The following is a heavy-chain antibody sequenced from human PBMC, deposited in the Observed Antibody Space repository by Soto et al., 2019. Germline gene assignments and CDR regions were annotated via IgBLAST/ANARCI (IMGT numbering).Heavy chain of an antibody. J-gene: IGHJ5*02. CDR3: ARDWEGGYAWSGARRFEP. V-gene: IGHV4-30-4*01. D-gene: IGHD5-12*01. Sequence: PSETLSLTCTVSGGSISSGDYYWSWIRQPPGKGLEWVGYIYYGGSTYYNPSLKSRVTISVDTSKNQFSLKLSSVTAADTAVYYCARDWEGGYAWSGARRFEPWGQGTLVTVSS. CDR1: GGSISSGDYY. CDR2: IYYGGST.